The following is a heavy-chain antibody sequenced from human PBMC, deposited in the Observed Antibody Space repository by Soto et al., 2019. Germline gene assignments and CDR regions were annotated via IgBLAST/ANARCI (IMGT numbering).Heavy chain of an antibody. Sequence: GGSLRLSCADSWFTFSSYWMSWVRQAPGQGLEWVANVKYDGSQTYYVGSVKGRFTISRDNAKNSLYLQMNSLRAEDTAVYYCTRDFQGPLDYGMDVWGQGTTVTVSS. CDR3: TRDFQGPLDYGMDV. D-gene: IGHD1-1*01. CDR1: WFTFSSYW. CDR2: VKYDGSQT. V-gene: IGHV3-7*01. J-gene: IGHJ6*02.